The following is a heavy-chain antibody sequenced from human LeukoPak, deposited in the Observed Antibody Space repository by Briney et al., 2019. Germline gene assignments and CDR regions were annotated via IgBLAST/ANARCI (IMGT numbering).Heavy chain of an antibody. D-gene: IGHD3-22*01. CDR2: MNPNSGNT. CDR3: ARLPGGDYYDSSGLRGGFDY. V-gene: IGHV1-8*01. CDR1: GYTFTSYD. Sequence: GASVKVSCKASGYTFTSYDINWVRQATGQGLEWMGWMNPNSGNTGYAQKFQSRVTMTRNTSISTAYMELSSLRSEDTAVYYCARLPGGDYYDSSGLRGGFDYWGQGTLVTVSS. J-gene: IGHJ4*02.